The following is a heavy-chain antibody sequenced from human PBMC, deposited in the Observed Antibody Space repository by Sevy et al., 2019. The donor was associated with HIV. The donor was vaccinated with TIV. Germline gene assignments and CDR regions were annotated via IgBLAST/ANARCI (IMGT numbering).Heavy chain of an antibody. CDR1: GFTFSSYA. CDR3: AKEAGDITMIVVVPFDY. Sequence: GGSVRLSCAASGFTFSSYAMSWVRQAPGKGLEWVSAISGSGGSTYYADSVKGRFTISRDNSKNTLYLQMNSLRAEDTAVYYCAKEAGDITMIVVVPFDYWGQGTLVTVSS. J-gene: IGHJ4*02. V-gene: IGHV3-23*01. CDR2: ISGSGGST. D-gene: IGHD3-22*01.